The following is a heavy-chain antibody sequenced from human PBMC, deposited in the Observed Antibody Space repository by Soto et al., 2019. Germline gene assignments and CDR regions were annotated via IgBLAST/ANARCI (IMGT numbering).Heavy chain of an antibody. Sequence: GGSLRLSCAASGFTFSSYAMSWVRQAPGKGLEWVSAISGSGGSTYYADSVKGRFTISRDNSKNTLYLQMDSLRAEDTAVYYCAKQIGFSSSWDHFDYWGQGTPVTVSS. CDR1: GFTFSSYA. D-gene: IGHD6-13*01. V-gene: IGHV3-23*01. CDR2: ISGSGGST. CDR3: AKQIGFSSSWDHFDY. J-gene: IGHJ4*02.